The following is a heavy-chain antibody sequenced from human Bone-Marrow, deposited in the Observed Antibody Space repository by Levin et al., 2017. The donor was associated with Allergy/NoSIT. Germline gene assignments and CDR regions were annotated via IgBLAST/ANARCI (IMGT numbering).Heavy chain of an antibody. Sequence: GESLKISCKTSGYTFSDYGFTWVRQAPGQGLEWMGWISAYTGNIKFAQNFQGRLTLTIDTSTTTAYMDLRSLRSDDTAVYYCARAGATGDALDLWCQGTMVTVSS. J-gene: IGHJ3*01. CDR2: ISAYTGNI. CDR1: GYTFSDYG. CDR3: ARAGATGDALDL. V-gene: IGHV1-18*04. D-gene: IGHD7-27*01.